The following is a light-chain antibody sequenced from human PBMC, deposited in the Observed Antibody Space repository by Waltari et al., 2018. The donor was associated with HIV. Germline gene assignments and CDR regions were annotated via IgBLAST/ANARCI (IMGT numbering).Light chain of an antibody. J-gene: IGKJ3*01. V-gene: IGKV3-11*01. CDR2: DAS. CDR3: QQRVNWPLT. CDR1: QSISTY. Sequence: EVVLTQSPATLSLSPGERATLSCRASQSISTYLAWYQQKPGQAPRLLVYDASNRATGIPPRFSGRGSGTDFTLTISSLEPEDFAVYYCQQRVNWPLTF.